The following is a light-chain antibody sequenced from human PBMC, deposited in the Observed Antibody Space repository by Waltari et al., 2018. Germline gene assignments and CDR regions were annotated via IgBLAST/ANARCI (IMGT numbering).Light chain of an antibody. V-gene: IGLV2-11*01. CDR1: SSDVGGYNY. J-gene: IGLJ1*01. CDR2: DVT. CDR3: CSYAGSYIYV. Sequence: QSALTQPRSVSGSPGQSVTISCTGTSSDVGGYNYVSWYQQHPGKAPKLMIFDVTQRPSGFPDRFSGSKSGNTASLTISGLQAEDEADYYCCSYAGSYIYVFGTGTKVTVL.